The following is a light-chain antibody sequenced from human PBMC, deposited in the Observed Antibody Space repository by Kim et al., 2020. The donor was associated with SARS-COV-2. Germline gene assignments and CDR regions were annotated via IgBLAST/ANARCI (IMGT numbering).Light chain of an antibody. V-gene: IGKV1-39*01. CDR1: QGISSY. CDR3: QQYYSTRWT. J-gene: IGKJ1*01. Sequence: DIQMTQSPSSLSASIGDRVTITCRASQGISSYLNWYQQKPGKAPKLLIYAASSLQSGVPSRFSGSRSGTDFTLTISSLQPEDVATYYCQQYYSTRWTFGQGTKVDIK. CDR2: AAS.